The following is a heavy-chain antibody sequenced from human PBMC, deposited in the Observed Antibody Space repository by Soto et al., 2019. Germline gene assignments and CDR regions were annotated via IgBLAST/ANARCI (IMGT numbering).Heavy chain of an antibody. CDR1: GFTFSSYW. CDR2: IKQDGSEK. D-gene: IGHD3-3*01. V-gene: IGHV3-7*03. J-gene: IGHJ6*02. Sequence: GSLRLSCAASGFTFSSYWMSWVRQAPGKGLVWVANIKQDGSEKYYVDSVKGRFTISRDNAKNSLYLQMNSLRAEDTAVYYCARDSLYYDFWSGYPSYGMDVWGQGTTVTVSS. CDR3: ARDSLYYDFWSGYPSYGMDV.